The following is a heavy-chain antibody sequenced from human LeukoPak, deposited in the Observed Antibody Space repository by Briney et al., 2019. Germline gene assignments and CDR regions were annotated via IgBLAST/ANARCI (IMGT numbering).Heavy chain of an antibody. J-gene: IGHJ6*03. CDR1: GFTFDDYG. CDR3: ARVLTGTSVSLWYYYMDV. CDR2: INWNGGST. D-gene: IGHD3-9*01. Sequence: AGGSLRLSCAASGFTFDDYGMSWVRQAPGKGLEWVSGINWNGGSTGYADSVKGRFTISRDSAKNSLYLQMNSLRAEDTALYYCARVLTGTSVSLWYYYMDVWGKGTTVTVSS. V-gene: IGHV3-20*04.